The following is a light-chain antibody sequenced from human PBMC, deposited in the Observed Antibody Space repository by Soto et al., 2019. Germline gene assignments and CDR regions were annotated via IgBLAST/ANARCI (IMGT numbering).Light chain of an antibody. CDR3: ISYTSDDVRYV. CDR2: EVS. Sequence: QSVLTQPASVSGSPGQSITISCTGTSSDVGGYNYVSWYQQHPGKAPKLIVSEVSHRPSGVSNRFSGSKSGNTASLTISGLQSEDEADYYCISYTSDDVRYVFGTGTKSPS. CDR1: SSDVGGYNY. V-gene: IGLV2-14*01. J-gene: IGLJ1*01.